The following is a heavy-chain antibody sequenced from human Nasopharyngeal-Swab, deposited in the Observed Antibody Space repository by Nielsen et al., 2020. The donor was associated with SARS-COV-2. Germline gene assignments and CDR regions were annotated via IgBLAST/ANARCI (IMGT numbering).Heavy chain of an antibody. CDR3: ARENYDYVWGTSGGMDV. D-gene: IGHD3-16*01. CDR2: ISGSGGSI. J-gene: IGHJ6*02. Sequence: GESLKISCAASGFTFSSYAMSWVRQAPGKGLEWVSAISGSGGSIYYADSVKGRFTISRDNAKNSLYLQMNSLRAEDTAVYYCARENYDYVWGTSGGMDVWGQGTTVTVSS. CDR1: GFTFSSYA. V-gene: IGHV3-23*01.